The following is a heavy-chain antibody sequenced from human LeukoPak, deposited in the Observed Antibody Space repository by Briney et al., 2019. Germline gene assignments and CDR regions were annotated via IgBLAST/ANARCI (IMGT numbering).Heavy chain of an antibody. CDR2: ISSSSSTI. Sequence: GGSLRLSCAASGFTFSSYSMNWVRQAPGNGLEWVSYISSSSSTIYYADSVKGRFTISRDNAKNSLYLQMNSLRAEDTAVYYCARVAYCSSTSCYHRYAFDIWGQGTMVTVSS. J-gene: IGHJ3*02. V-gene: IGHV3-48*01. CDR3: ARVAYCSSTSCYHRYAFDI. D-gene: IGHD2-2*01. CDR1: GFTFSSYS.